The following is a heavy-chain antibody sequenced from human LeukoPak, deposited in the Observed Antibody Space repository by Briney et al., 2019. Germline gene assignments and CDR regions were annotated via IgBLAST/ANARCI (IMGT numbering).Heavy chain of an antibody. CDR1: GFTFRSYW. V-gene: IGHV3-7*01. D-gene: IGHD5-12*01. J-gene: IGHJ4*02. Sequence: SGGSLRLPCAASGFTFRSYWMSWVRQAPGKGLEWVANMNQGGSVQYYMDSVKGRFTISRDDAKNSLYVQMNSLRDEDTAVYYCARVEYSGWNLEYWGQGTLVTVSS. CDR2: MNQGGSVQ. CDR3: ARVEYSGWNLEY.